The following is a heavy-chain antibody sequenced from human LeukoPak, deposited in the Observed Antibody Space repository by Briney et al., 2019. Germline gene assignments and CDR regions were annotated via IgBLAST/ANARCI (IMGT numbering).Heavy chain of an antibody. D-gene: IGHD2-15*01. CDR1: GFTFSSYS. CDR3: ARDLGYCSGGSCEYNWFDP. J-gene: IGHJ5*02. Sequence: GGSLRLSCAASGFTFSSYSMNWVRQAPGKGLEWVSYISSSSSTIYYADSVKGRFTISRDNAKNSLYLQMNSLRDEDTAVYYCARDLGYCSGGSCEYNWFDPWGQGTLVTVSS. V-gene: IGHV3-48*02. CDR2: ISSSSSTI.